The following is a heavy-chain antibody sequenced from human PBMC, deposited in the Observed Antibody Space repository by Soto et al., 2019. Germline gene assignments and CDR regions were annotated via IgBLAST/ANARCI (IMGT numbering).Heavy chain of an antibody. Sequence: SETLSVTCTVSGGSISSSSYYWCWILQPPGKGLEWIGSIYYSGSTYYNPSLKSRVTISVDTSKNQFSLKLSSVTAADTAVYYCARHTRYWRVGSGYSKLFWFYPCGQGTLVTVSS. CDR1: GGSISSSSYY. CDR3: ARHTRYWRVGSGYSKLFWFYP. D-gene: IGHD2-15*01. J-gene: IGHJ5*02. CDR2: IYYSGST. V-gene: IGHV4-39*01.